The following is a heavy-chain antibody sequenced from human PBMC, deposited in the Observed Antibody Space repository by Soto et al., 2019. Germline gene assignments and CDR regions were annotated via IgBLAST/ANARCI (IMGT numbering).Heavy chain of an antibody. CDR2: IKSRTDGGTT. CDR1: GFTISNAW. Sequence: EVQLVDSGGGLVKLGGSLRLSCAASGFTISNAWMNWVRQAPGKGLEWVGRIKSRTDGGTTDYAAPVKGRFTFSRDDSQNTVYLQMNSLKTEDTAVYYCTSTSTLVSGSWPWGQGTLVTVSS. D-gene: IGHD3-16*01. CDR3: TSTSTLVSGSWP. J-gene: IGHJ4*02. V-gene: IGHV3-15*07.